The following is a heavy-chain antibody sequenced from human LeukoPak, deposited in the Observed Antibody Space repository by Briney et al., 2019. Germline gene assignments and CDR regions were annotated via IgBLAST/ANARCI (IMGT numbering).Heavy chain of an antibody. CDR2: INHSGST. CDR1: GGSFSGYY. Sequence: SETLSLTCAVYGGSFSGYYWSWIRQPPGKGLEWIGEINHSGSTNYNPSLKSRVTISVATSKNQFSLKLSSETAADTAVYYCARGPQTDYSNYAEFDYWGQGTLVTVSS. CDR3: ARGPQTDYSNYAEFDY. V-gene: IGHV4-34*01. D-gene: IGHD4-11*01. J-gene: IGHJ4*02.